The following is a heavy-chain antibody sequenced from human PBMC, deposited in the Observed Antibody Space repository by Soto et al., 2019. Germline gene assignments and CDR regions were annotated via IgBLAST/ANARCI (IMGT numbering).Heavy chain of an antibody. D-gene: IGHD2-2*01. V-gene: IGHV1-46*01. CDR3: ARDVSGPGATYVRDV. CDR1: GYIFSSHC. J-gene: IGHJ6*02. CDR2: INPGGGRT. Sequence: ASVKVSCKASGYIFSSHCIYWVRQAPGQGLQWMGIINPGGGRTAYAQKFQGRVTWTRDMSTSTVYMELTSLTYDDTAVYYCARDVSGPGATYVRDVWGQGTTVTVSS.